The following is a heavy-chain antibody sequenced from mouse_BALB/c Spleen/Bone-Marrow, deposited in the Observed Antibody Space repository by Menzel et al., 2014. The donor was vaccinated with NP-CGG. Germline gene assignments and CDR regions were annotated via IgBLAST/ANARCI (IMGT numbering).Heavy chain of an antibody. D-gene: IGHD4-1*01. CDR2: IDPASGNI. V-gene: IGHV14-3*02. Sequence: VQLQQSGTDLVKPGASVKLSCTASGFNIKDTYMHWVKQRPEQGLDWIGRIDPASGNIQYDPKFQGRAAITADTSSNTAYLQLSSLTSEYTAVYCCASLTGTFDYWGQGTPLTVSS. J-gene: IGHJ2*01. CDR3: ASLTGTFDY. CDR1: GFNIKDTY.